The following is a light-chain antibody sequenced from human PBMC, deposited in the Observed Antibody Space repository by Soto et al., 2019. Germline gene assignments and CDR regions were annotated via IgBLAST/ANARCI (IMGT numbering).Light chain of an antibody. V-gene: IGKV1-5*01. CDR3: QQYNSYSGT. J-gene: IGKJ1*01. CDR2: DAS. CDR1: QSISSW. Sequence: IRMTQSPSSFSASTGDRVTITCRASQSISSWLAWYQQKPGKAPKLLIYDASSLESGVPSRFSGSGSGTEFTLTISSLQPDDFATYYCQQYNSYSGTFGQGTKV.